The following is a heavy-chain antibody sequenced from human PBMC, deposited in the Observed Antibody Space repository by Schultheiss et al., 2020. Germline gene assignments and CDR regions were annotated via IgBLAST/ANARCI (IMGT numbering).Heavy chain of an antibody. CDR2: INPNSGGT. CDR1: GGTFSSYA. J-gene: IGHJ4*02. V-gene: IGHV1-69*13. CDR3: ARVQGNCSGGSCYEYYFDY. D-gene: IGHD2-15*01. Sequence: SVKVSCKASGGTFSSYAISWVRQAPGQGLEWMGWINPNSGGTNYAQKFQGRVTITADESRSTAYMELSSLRSEDTAVYYCARVQGNCSGGSCYEYYFDYWGQGSLVTVSS.